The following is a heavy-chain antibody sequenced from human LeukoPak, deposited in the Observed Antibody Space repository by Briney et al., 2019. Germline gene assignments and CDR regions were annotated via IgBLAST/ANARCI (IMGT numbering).Heavy chain of an antibody. D-gene: IGHD3-3*01. J-gene: IGHJ4*02. CDR1: GGSFSGYY. CDR2: INHSGST. Sequence: SETLSLTCAVYGGSFSGYYWSWIRQPPGKGLGWIGEINHSGSTNYNPSLKSRVTISVDTSKNQFSLKLSSVTAADTAVYYCASAYSRDYDFWSGYFDYWGQGTLVTVSS. CDR3: ASAYSRDYDFWSGYFDY. V-gene: IGHV4-34*01.